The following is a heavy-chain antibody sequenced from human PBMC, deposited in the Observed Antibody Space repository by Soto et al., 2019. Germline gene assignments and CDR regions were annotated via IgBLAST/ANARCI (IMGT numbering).Heavy chain of an antibody. V-gene: IGHV3-23*01. D-gene: IGHD3-3*01. CDR3: AKDSWAIFGVPAGEYYAMDV. J-gene: IGHJ6*02. Sequence: GGSLRLSCVASGFTVENYAMSGVRQAPGKGLEWVSAISGSGGTTYYSDSVKGRFTISRDNSKNTVYLQMNDLRVEDAAEYFCAKDSWAIFGVPAGEYYAMDVWGQGTTVTVSS. CDR2: ISGSGGTT. CDR1: GFTVENYA.